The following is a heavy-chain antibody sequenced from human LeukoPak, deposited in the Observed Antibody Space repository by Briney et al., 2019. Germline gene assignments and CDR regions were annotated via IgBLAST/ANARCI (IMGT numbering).Heavy chain of an antibody. CDR2: INPNSGGT. J-gene: IGHJ5*02. CDR1: GYTFTGYY. CDR3: ARDARFGELYNWFGP. Sequence: GASVKVSCKASGYTFTGYYMHWVRQAPGQGLEWMGWINPNSGGTNYAQKFQGRVTMTRDTSISTAYMELSRLRSDDTAVYYCARDARFGELYNWFGPWGQGTLVTVSS. V-gene: IGHV1-2*02. D-gene: IGHD3-10*01.